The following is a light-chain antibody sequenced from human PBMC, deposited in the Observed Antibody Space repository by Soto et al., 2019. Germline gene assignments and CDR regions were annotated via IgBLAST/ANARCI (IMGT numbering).Light chain of an antibody. J-gene: IGKJ1*01. CDR3: QQANSFPGT. Sequence: DLQMTQSPSSVSASVGDRVTITCRASQCISTWLAWYQQKPVKAPKLLIYAASSLQSGVPSRFSGSGSGTDFTLTISSLQPEDFATYYCQQANSFPGTFGQGTKVEIK. CDR2: AAS. CDR1: QCISTW. V-gene: IGKV1-12*01.